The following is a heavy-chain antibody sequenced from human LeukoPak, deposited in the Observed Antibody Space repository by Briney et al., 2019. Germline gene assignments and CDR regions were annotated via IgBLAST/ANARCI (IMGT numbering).Heavy chain of an antibody. V-gene: IGHV4-34*01. D-gene: IGHD3-3*01. CDR2: INHSGST. Sequence: PSETLSLTCAVYGGSFSGYYWSWIRQPPGKGLEWIGEINHSGSTNYNPSLKSRVTISVDTSKNQFSLKLSSVTAADTAVYYCARVKEVIPIFGSKRGSWYFDLWGRGTLVTVSS. CDR3: ARVKEVIPIFGSKRGSWYFDL. CDR1: GGSFSGYY. J-gene: IGHJ2*01.